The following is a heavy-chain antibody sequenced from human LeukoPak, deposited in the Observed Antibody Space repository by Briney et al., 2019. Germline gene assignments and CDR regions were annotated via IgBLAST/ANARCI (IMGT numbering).Heavy chain of an antibody. D-gene: IGHD2-21*01. CDR1: GYTFTSYD. Sequence: ASVKVSRKASGYTFTSYDINWVRQATGQGLEWMGWMNPNSGNTGYAQKFQGRVTITRNTSISTAYMELSSLRSEDTAVYYCARTYCGGDCHTAWDAFDIWGQGPMVTVSS. CDR3: ARTYCGGDCHTAWDAFDI. J-gene: IGHJ3*02. V-gene: IGHV1-8*03. CDR2: MNPNSGNT.